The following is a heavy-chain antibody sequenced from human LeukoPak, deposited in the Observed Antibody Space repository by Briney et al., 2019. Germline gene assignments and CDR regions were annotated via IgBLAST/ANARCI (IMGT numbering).Heavy chain of an antibody. Sequence: ASVKVSCKASGYTFTSYGISWVRQAPGQGLEWMGWISAYNGNTNYAQKLQGRVTMTTDTSTSTAYMELRSLRSDDTAVYYCARDSRDFWSGYHNDYWGREPWSPSPQ. V-gene: IGHV1-18*01. CDR2: ISAYNGNT. D-gene: IGHD3-3*01. J-gene: IGHJ4*02. CDR1: GYTFTSYG. CDR3: ARDSRDFWSGYHNDY.